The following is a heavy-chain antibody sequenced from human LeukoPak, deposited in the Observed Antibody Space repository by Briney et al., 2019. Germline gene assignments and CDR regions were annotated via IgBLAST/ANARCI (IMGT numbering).Heavy chain of an antibody. CDR2: ISAYNGNT. CDR3: ARESPTGDDAFDI. CDR1: GYTFTSYG. J-gene: IGHJ3*02. Sequence: ASVTVSCTASGYTFTSYGISWVRQAPGQGLEWMGWISAYNGNTNYAQKLQGRVTMTTDTSTSTAYMELRSLRSDDTAVYYCARESPTGDDAFDIWGQGTMVTVSS. D-gene: IGHD7-27*01. V-gene: IGHV1-18*01.